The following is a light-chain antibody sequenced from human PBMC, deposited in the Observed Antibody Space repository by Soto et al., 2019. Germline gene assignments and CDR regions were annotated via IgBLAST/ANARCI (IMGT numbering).Light chain of an antibody. V-gene: IGKV1-39*01. CDR2: AAS. CDR3: HQSHSSPYT. Sequence: DIQMTQSPSSLSASVGDRVTISCRPSQTIANYLNWYQHKPGNAPKLLIYAASSLQTGVPSRFSGSGSWTDFTLTINSLQPEDFATYFCHQSHSSPYTFGQGTRLEIK. CDR1: QTIANY. J-gene: IGKJ2*01.